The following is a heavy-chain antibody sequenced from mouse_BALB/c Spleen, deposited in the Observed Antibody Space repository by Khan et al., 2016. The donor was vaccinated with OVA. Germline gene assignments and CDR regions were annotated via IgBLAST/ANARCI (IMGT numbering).Heavy chain of an antibody. V-gene: IGHV2-6-7*01. CDR3: ARYDYDVGFDV. J-gene: IGHJ1*01. Sequence: VQLQESGPGLVAPSQSLSITCTVSGFSLTGYGVNWVRQPPGKGLEWLGMIWGDGSTDYNSRLKSRLSISKDKSKSQVFLNMNSLQTDDTARYYCARYDYDVGFDVWGAGTTVTVAS. CDR2: IWGDGST. D-gene: IGHD2-4*01. CDR1: GFSLTGYG.